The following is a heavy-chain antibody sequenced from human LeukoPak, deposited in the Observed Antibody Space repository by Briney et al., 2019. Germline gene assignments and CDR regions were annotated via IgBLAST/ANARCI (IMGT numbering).Heavy chain of an antibody. CDR1: GFTFSSYG. V-gene: IGHV3-23*01. Sequence: PGGSLRLSCAASGFTFSSYGMSWVRQAPGKGLEWVSAISGSGGSTYYADSVKGRFTISRDNSKNTQYLQMNSLRAEDTAVYYCAKGKASGWYIVDYWGQGTLVTVSS. CDR2: ISGSGGST. CDR3: AKGKASGWYIVDY. J-gene: IGHJ4*02. D-gene: IGHD6-19*01.